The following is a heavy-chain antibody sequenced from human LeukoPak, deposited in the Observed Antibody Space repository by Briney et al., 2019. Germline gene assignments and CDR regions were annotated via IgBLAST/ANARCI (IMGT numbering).Heavy chain of an antibody. V-gene: IGHV3-23*01. Sequence: GGSLRLSCAASGFTFSSYAMSWVRQAPGKGLEWVSAISGSGGSTYYADSVKGRFTISRDTSKNTLYLQMNSLRAEDTAVYYCAKFRGSSSWYGGDYFDYWGQGTLVTVSS. CDR2: ISGSGGST. CDR3: AKFRGSSSWYGGDYFDY. CDR1: GFTFSSYA. D-gene: IGHD6-13*01. J-gene: IGHJ4*02.